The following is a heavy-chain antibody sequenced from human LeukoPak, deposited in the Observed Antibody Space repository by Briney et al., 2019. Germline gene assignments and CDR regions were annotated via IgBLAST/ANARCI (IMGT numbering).Heavy chain of an antibody. CDR3: ARDLPPDTAMAYYYYYYMDV. J-gene: IGHJ6*03. Sequence: GGSLRLSCAASGFTFSSYSMNWVRQAPGKGLEWVSYISSSSSTIYYADSVKGRFTISRDNAKNSLYLPMNSLRAEDTAVYYCARDLPPDTAMAYYYYYYMDVWGKGTTVTVSS. CDR2: ISSSSSTI. CDR1: GFTFSSYS. V-gene: IGHV3-48*01. D-gene: IGHD5-18*01.